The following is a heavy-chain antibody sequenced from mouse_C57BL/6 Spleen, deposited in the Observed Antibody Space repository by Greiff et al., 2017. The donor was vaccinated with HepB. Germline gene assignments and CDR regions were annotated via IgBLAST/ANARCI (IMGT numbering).Heavy chain of an antibody. D-gene: IGHD3-2*02. Sequence: QVQLQQPGAELVKPGASVKLSCKASGYTFTSYWMQWVKQRPGQGLEWIGEIDPSDSYTNYNQKFKGKATLTVDTSSSTAYMQLSSLTSEDSAVYYCARRTAQATLAMDYWGQGTSVTVSS. CDR2: IDPSDSYT. J-gene: IGHJ4*01. V-gene: IGHV1-50*01. CDR1: GYTFTSYW. CDR3: ARRTAQATLAMDY.